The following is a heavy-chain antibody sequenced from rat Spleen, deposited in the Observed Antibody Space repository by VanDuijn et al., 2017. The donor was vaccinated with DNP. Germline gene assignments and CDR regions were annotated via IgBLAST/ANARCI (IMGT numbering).Heavy chain of an antibody. CDR1: GFTFSDYY. J-gene: IGHJ2*01. CDR2: ISYDGGST. D-gene: IGHD3-1*01. V-gene: IGHV5-20*01. Sequence: EVQLVESGGGLVQPGRSLKLSCAASGFTFSDYYMAWVRQAPTKGLEWVAYISYDGGSTYYGDSVKGRFTISRDIAKSTLYLQMSSLRSEDTATYYCATSVPTFWGQGVMVTVSS. CDR3: ATSVPTF.